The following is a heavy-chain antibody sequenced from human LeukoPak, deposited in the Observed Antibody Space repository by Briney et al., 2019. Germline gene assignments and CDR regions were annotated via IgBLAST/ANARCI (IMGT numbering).Heavy chain of an antibody. Sequence: QPGGSLRLSCAASGFTFSSYWMSWVRQAPGKGLEWVANIKQDGSEKYYVDSVKGRFTISRDNAKNSLYLQMNSLRAEDTAVYYCARYDIVVVPAGFDIWGQGTMVTVSS. D-gene: IGHD2-2*01. V-gene: IGHV3-7*01. CDR3: ARYDIVVVPAGFDI. J-gene: IGHJ3*02. CDR1: GFTFSSYW. CDR2: IKQDGSEK.